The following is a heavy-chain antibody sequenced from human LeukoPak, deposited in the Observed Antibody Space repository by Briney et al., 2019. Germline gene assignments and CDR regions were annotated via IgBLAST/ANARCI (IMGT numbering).Heavy chain of an antibody. CDR3: ARTATVTMDFDY. Sequence: PSETLSLTCTVSGYSISSGYYWSWIRQPPGKGLEWIGYIYYSGSTNYNPSLKSRVTISVNTSKNQFSLKLSSVTAADTAVYYCARTATVTMDFDYWGQGTLVTVSS. CDR1: GYSISSGYY. CDR2: IYYSGST. V-gene: IGHV4-61*01. J-gene: IGHJ4*02. D-gene: IGHD4-17*01.